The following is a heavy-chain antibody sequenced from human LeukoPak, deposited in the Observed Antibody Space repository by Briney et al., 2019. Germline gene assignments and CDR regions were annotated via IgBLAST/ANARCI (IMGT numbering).Heavy chain of an antibody. CDR1: GDSVTSGI. D-gene: IGHD3-22*01. J-gene: IGHJ4*02. V-gene: IGHV6-1*01. CDR3: ARDLSYDSSGYYAPGY. CDR2: TYHWSKWFN. Sequence: SQTLSLTCAISGDSVTSGIWNWIRQSPSRGLEWLGRTYHWSKWFNDYAVSVESRMTINADTSRNQFSLQLNSVTPEDTAVYYCARDLSYDSSGYYAPGYWGQGTLVTVSS.